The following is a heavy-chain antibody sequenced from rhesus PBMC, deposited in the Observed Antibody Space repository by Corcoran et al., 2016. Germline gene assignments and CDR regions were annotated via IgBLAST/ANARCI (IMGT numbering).Heavy chain of an antibody. CDR3: ARDLDGSPS. CDR1: GGSISSGYSY. J-gene: IGHJ4*01. V-gene: IGHV4-122*02. CDR2: ITYSGST. D-gene: IGHD4-4*01. Sequence: QVQLQESGPGLVKPSAPLSLTCSVSGGSISSGYSYWSWIPQPPGKGLEWIGYITYSGSTSYNPPLKIRGTISRDTSKNQFSLKLSSVTAADTAVYYWARDLDGSPSWGQGVLVTVSS.